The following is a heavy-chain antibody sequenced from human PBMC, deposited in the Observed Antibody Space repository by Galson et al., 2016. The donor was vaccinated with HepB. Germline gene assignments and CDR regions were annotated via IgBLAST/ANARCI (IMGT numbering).Heavy chain of an antibody. V-gene: IGHV3-23*01. Sequence: SLRISCAASGFTFSTYAVSWVRQAPGKGLEWVSGISGSGDTKFADSVKGRFTISRDNAKNSLYLQMNSLRDEDTAVYYCARVLFGSGSYWCLDVWGQGTTVTVSS. CDR2: ISGSGDT. D-gene: IGHD3-10*01. J-gene: IGHJ6*02. CDR1: GFTFSTYA. CDR3: ARVLFGSGSYWCLDV.